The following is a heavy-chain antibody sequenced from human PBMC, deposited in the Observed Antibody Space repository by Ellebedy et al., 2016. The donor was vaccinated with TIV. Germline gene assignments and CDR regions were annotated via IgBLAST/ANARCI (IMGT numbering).Heavy chain of an antibody. CDR1: GFTAFTFA. V-gene: IGHV3-23*01. J-gene: IGHJ5*01. D-gene: IGHD2-2*01. Sequence: GESLKISCEASGFTAFTFAMSWVRQAPGKGPEWVSAVGGGDDRTFYADAVKGRFTISRDNSKNTVTLQMQSLRPEDTALYYFAKGHTASFFYLFDSWGQGTLVTVSS. CDR3: AKGHTASFFYLFDS. CDR2: VGGGDDRT.